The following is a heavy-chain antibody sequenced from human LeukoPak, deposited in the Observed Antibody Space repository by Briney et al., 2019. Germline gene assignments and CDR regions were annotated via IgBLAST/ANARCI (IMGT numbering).Heavy chain of an antibody. V-gene: IGHV3-21*04. CDR1: GFTFSSYW. CDR3: AKDSRGYQDYFDY. D-gene: IGHD3-22*01. CDR2: ISGTSSYI. J-gene: IGHJ4*02. Sequence: GGSLRLSCAASGFTFSSYWMSWVRQAPGKGLEWVSFISGTSSYIYYADSVKGRFTISRDNAKNSLYLQMNSLRAEDTAVYYCAKDSRGYQDYFDYWGQGTLVTVSS.